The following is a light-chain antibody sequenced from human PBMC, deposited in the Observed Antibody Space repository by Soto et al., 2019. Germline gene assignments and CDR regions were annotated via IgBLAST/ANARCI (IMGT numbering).Light chain of an antibody. Sequence: DFKMTQSPSSVSASVGDRVTITCRASQDITWLVWYQQKPGQAPKFLMSAASSFQSGAPSRFSASRSGPDFTLTISSLQAEDFATYFCQQADRPPLTFGGGTMVEI. CDR1: QDITW. V-gene: IGKV1-12*01. CDR2: AAS. CDR3: QQADRPPLT. J-gene: IGKJ4*01.